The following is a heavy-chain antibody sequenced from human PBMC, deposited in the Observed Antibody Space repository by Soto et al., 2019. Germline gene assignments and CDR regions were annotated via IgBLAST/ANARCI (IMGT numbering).Heavy chain of an antibody. V-gene: IGHV3-11*05. CDR3: ARTIVASGGRRYFDL. D-gene: IGHD3-22*01. CDR2: INSSSSYT. J-gene: IGHJ2*01. CDR1: GFTFSDYY. Sequence: QVQLVESGGGLVKPGGSLRLSCAASGFTFSDYYMSWIRQAPGKGLEWVSYINSSSSYTNYADSVKGRFTIFRDNAKNSLYLQMNSLRAEDTFVYYCARTIVASGGRRYFDLWGRGTLVSVNS.